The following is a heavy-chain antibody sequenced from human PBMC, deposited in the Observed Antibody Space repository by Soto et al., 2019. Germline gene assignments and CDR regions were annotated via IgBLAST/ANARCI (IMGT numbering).Heavy chain of an antibody. CDR2: TIPLHNTS. V-gene: IGHV1-69*08. J-gene: IGHJ6*02. Sequence: SVKVSCQVSGGAFTNYSLNWVRHAPGQGLEWLGGTIPLHNTSNYSLKLLGRGSVTADISSNTGYMHLSGLTSDYTSTYYCAIWSNWNPLYYRGMDVWGQGTTVTVSS. D-gene: IGHD1-20*01. CDR3: AIWSNWNPLYYRGMDV. CDR1: GGAFTNYS.